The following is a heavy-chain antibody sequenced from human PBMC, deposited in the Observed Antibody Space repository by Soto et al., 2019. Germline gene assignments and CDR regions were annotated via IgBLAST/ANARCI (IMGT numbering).Heavy chain of an antibody. J-gene: IGHJ4*02. CDR1: GGSVSSYY. V-gene: IGHV4-59*02. D-gene: IGHD5-18*01. CDR3: ARGRYTYGPDN. Sequence: SLTCRISGGSVSSYYWSWIRQPPGKGLEWIGYIYYSGDTSYNPSLNSRVTISVDTSKKQFYLKLSSVTAADTAVYYCARGRYTYGPDNWGRGTLVTVSS. CDR2: IYYSGDT.